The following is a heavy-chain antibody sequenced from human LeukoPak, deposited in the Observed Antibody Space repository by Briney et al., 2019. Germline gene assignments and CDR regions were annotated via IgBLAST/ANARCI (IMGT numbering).Heavy chain of an antibody. CDR1: RFSFSSYW. CDR2: IKQDGNEK. Sequence: PGGSLRLSCVASRFSFSSYWMSWVRRAPGKGLEWVANIKQDGNEKYYVDSVKGRFTISRDNSKNTLYLQMNSLRAEDTAVYYCARRERLGYSYGRGTLDIWGQGTMVTVSS. V-gene: IGHV3-7*04. CDR3: ARRERLGYSYGRGTLDI. J-gene: IGHJ3*02. D-gene: IGHD5-18*01.